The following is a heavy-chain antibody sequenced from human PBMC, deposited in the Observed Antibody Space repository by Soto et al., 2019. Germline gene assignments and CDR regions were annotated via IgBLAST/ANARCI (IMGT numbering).Heavy chain of an antibody. CDR3: ARDGLSTRPYYYTVWTS. D-gene: IGHD2-2*01. Sequence: PSETLSLTCTVSGGSISSGDYYWSWIRQPPGKGLEWIGYIYYSGSTYYNPSLKSRVTISVDTSKNQFSLKLSSVTAADTAVYYCARDGLSTRPYYYTVWTSGAKGPRSPSP. V-gene: IGHV4-30-4*01. CDR1: GGSISSGDYY. J-gene: IGHJ6*02. CDR2: IYYSGST.